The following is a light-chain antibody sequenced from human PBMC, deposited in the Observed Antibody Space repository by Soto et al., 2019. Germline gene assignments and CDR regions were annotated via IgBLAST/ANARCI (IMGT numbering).Light chain of an antibody. CDR3: SSYTSSSTLYV. CDR1: SSDVGGYNY. J-gene: IGLJ1*01. Sequence: SALTLSASLSGSPGQSITISCTGTSSDVGGYNYVSWYQQHPGKAPKLMIYEVSNRPSGVSNRFSGSKSGNTASLTISGLQAEDEADYYCSSYTSSSTLYVFGTGTKVTVL. CDR2: EVS. V-gene: IGLV2-14*01.